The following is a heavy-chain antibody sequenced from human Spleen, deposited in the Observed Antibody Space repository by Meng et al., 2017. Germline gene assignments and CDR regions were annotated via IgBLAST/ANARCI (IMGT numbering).Heavy chain of an antibody. Sequence: SETLSLTCTASGGSISSSSYYWSWIRQPPGKGLEWIGEINHSGSTNYNPSLESRATISVDTSQNNLSLKLSSVTAADSAVYYCARGPTTMAHDFDYWGQGTLVTVSS. CDR3: ARGPTTMAHDFDY. J-gene: IGHJ4*02. CDR2: INHSGST. V-gene: IGHV4-39*02. CDR1: GGSISSSSYY. D-gene: IGHD4-11*01.